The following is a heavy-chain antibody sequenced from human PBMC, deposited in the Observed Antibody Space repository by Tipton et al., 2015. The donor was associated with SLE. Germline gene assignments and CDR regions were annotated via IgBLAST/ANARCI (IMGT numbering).Heavy chain of an antibody. Sequence: TLSLTCTVSGGSISSGGYYWSWIRQHPGKGLEWIGYIYCSGSTYYNPSLKSRVTISVDTSKNQFSQKLSSVTAADTAVYYCAREDSSGSSLFDYWGQGTLVTVSS. CDR1: GGSISSGGYY. V-gene: IGHV4-31*03. D-gene: IGHD6-19*01. CDR3: AREDSSGSSLFDY. CDR2: IYCSGST. J-gene: IGHJ4*02.